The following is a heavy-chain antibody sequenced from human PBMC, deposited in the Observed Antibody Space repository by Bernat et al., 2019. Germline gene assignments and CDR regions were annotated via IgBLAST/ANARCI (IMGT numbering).Heavy chain of an antibody. CDR1: GFIFSSYG. CDR2: IWWDASNT. D-gene: IGHD6-13*01. J-gene: IGHJ4*02. CDR3: AREGWSTLAAAGTGADY. V-gene: IGHV3-33*01. Sequence: QVQLVESGGRVVQPGTSLRLSCEASGFIFSSYGMHWVCQAPGKGLEWVGVIWWDASNTHYSDAVRGRFIISRDDSKNTLFLQMNSLRGDDTAIYYCAREGWSTLAAAGTGADYWGQGTLVSVSS.